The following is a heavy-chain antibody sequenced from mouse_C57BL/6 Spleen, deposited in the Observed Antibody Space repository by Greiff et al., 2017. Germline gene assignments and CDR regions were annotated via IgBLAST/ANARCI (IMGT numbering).Heavy chain of an antibody. J-gene: IGHJ4*01. CDR2: ILPGSGST. Sequence: QVQLQQSGAELMKPGASVKLSCKATGYTFTGYWIEWVKQRPGHGLEWIGEILPGSGSTTYNEKFKGKATFTADQASNTAYMQLSSLTTEDSAIYYCARLSYYGSSPYYYAMDYWGQGTSVTVSS. CDR3: ARLSYYGSSPYYYAMDY. CDR1: GYTFTGYW. D-gene: IGHD1-1*01. V-gene: IGHV1-9*01.